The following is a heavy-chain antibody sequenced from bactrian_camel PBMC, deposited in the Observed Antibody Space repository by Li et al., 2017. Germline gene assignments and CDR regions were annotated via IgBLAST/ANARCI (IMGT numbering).Heavy chain of an antibody. CDR3: VRGRADGTVWEFGY. CDR2: LRGDRTRS. J-gene: IGHJ6*01. Sequence: HVQLVESGGGLVQPGGSLNISCLASGFSFSGTYMGWVRQAPGKELEWVSSLRGDRTRSYYSDSVKGRFTVSRDNTKNTVYLQMNTLKPEDTAVYYCVRGRADGTVWEFGYWGQGTQVTVS. CDR1: GFSFSGTY. V-gene: IGHV3-2*01. D-gene: IGHD5*01.